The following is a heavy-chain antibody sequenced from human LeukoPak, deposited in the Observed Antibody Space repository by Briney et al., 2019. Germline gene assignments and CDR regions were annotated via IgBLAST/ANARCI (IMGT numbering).Heavy chain of an antibody. V-gene: IGHV4-34*01. D-gene: IGHD3-22*01. Sequence: SETLSLTCAVYGGSFSGYYWSWIRQPPGKGLEWIGEINHSGSTNYNPSLKSRVTISVDTSKNQFSLKLSSVTAADTAVYYCARDQGSNYYDSSGYYYGWFDPWGQGTLVTVSS. CDR2: INHSGST. CDR3: ARDQGSNYYDSSGYYYGWFDP. CDR1: GGSFSGYY. J-gene: IGHJ5*02.